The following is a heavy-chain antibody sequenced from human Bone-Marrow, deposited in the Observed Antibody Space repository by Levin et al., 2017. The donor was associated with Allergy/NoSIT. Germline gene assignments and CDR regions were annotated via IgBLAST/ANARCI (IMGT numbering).Heavy chain of an antibody. D-gene: IGHD1-26*01. Sequence: AGGSLRLSCAASGFTFDDYAMHWVRQTPGKGLEWVSGISWNSGGIGYADSVKGRFTISRDNAKNSLYLQMNSLRVEDTALYYCAKDYILGAQTSALALDYWGQGTLVTVSS. J-gene: IGHJ4*02. CDR1: GFTFDDYA. CDR2: ISWNSGGI. CDR3: AKDYILGAQTSALALDY. V-gene: IGHV3-9*01.